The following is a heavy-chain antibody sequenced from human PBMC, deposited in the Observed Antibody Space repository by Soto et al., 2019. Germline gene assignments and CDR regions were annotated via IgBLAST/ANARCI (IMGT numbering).Heavy chain of an antibody. CDR3: ARRYYDILTGYYSGKPQHYYYYYMDV. CDR1: GGSISSYY. CDR2: IYYSGST. V-gene: IGHV4-59*08. J-gene: IGHJ6*03. Sequence: PSETRSLTCTVSGGSISSYYWSWIRQPPGKGLEWIGYIYYSGSTNYNPSLKSRVTISVDTSKNQFSLKLSSVTAADTAVYYCARRYYDILTGYYSGKPQHYYYYYMDVWGKGTTVTVSS. D-gene: IGHD3-9*01.